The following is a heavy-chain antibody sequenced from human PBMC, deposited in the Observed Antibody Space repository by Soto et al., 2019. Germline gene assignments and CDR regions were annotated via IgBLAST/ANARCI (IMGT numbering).Heavy chain of an antibody. CDR2: SDPSYTYT. D-gene: IGHD2-15*01. CDR1: GYSFTSYW. J-gene: IGHJ6*02. CDR3: ARVGIPNGGMDV. Sequence: GESLKISCKGSGYSFTSYWISLVRQRPGKGLEWMGRSDPSYTYTNSSPSFQGHVTISADKSISTAYLQWSRLKASDTAMYYCARVGIPNGGMDVWGQGTTVTVSS. V-gene: IGHV5-10-1*01.